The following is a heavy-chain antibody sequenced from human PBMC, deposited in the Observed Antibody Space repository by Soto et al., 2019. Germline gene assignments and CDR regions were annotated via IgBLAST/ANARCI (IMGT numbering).Heavy chain of an antibody. J-gene: IGHJ4*02. CDR3: AKEGGLSGSYYISSSYYFDY. CDR2: INPSGDST. D-gene: IGHD1-26*01. Sequence: ASVKVSCKASGYTFTSYYIHWVRQAPGQGLEWMGIINPSGDSTSYAQKFQGRFTISRDNSKNTLYLQMNSLRAEDTSVYYCAKEGGLSGSYYISSSYYFDYWGQGTLVTVSS. V-gene: IGHV1-46*01. CDR1: GYTFTSYY.